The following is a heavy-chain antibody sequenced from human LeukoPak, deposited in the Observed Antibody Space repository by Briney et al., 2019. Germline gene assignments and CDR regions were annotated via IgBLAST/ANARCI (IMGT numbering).Heavy chain of an antibody. D-gene: IGHD1-1*01. CDR2: ISYRGST. J-gene: IGHJ5*02. Sequence: SETLSLTCTVSGGSIADYYWSWIRQFPGKGLEWIGYISYRGSTNYNPSLKSRVTISVDTSKNQFSLKLSSVTAADTAVYYCARDQLAWFDPWGQGTLVTVSS. V-gene: IGHV4-59*01. CDR3: ARDQLAWFDP. CDR1: GGSIADYY.